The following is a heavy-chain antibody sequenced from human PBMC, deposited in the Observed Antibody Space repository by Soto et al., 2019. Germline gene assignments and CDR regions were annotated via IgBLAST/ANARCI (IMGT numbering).Heavy chain of an antibody. J-gene: IGHJ4*02. CDR1: GITFRNYA. CDR2: ISGSGGST. CDR3: ALSTNGGSPY. V-gene: IGHV3-23*01. Sequence: LRLSCAASGITFRNYAMSWVRQAPGKGLEWVSSISGSGGSTYYADSVKGRFTISRDNSKNTLYLQMNSLRAEDTAVYYCALSTNGGSPYWGQGTLVTVSS. D-gene: IGHD2-8*01.